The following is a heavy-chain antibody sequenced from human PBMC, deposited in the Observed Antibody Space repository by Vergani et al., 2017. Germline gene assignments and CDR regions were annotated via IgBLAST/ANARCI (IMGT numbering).Heavy chain of an antibody. D-gene: IGHD6-13*01. CDR2: FDPEDGET. CDR3: VITSGAAAGPNWFDP. J-gene: IGHJ5*02. V-gene: IGHV1-24*01. Sequence: QVQLVQSGAEVKKPGASVKVSCKVSGYTLTELSMHWVLQAPGKGLEWMGGFDPEDGETIYAQKFQGRVTMTEDTSTDTAYMELSSLRSEDTAVYYCVITSGAAAGPNWFDPWGQGTLVTVSS. CDR1: GYTLTELS.